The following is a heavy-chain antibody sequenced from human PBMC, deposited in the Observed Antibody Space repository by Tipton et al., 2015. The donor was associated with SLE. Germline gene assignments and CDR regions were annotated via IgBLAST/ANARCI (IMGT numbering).Heavy chain of an antibody. D-gene: IGHD6-6*01. CDR1: GFTFSSYA. J-gene: IGHJ3*02. CDR2: ISYDGSNK. Sequence: SLRLSCAASGFTFSSYAMRWVRQAPGKGLEWVAVISYDGSNKYYADSVKGRFTISRDNSKNTLYLQMNSLRAEDTAVYYCARDHHVYSSSSDAFDIWGQGTMVTVSS. V-gene: IGHV3-30-3*01. CDR3: ARDHHVYSSSSDAFDI.